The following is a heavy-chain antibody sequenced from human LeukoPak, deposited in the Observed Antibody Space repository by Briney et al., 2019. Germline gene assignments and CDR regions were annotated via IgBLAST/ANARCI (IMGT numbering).Heavy chain of an antibody. J-gene: IGHJ4*02. CDR1: GYTFTSYD. CDR2: MNPNSGNT. Sequence: ASVKVSCKASGYTFTSYDINWVRQATGQGLEWMGWMNPNSGNTGYAQKFQGRVTMTRNTSISTAYVELSSLRSEDTAVYYCARTPITGTTPFDYWGQGTLVTVSS. D-gene: IGHD1-7*01. V-gene: IGHV1-8*01. CDR3: ARTPITGTTPFDY.